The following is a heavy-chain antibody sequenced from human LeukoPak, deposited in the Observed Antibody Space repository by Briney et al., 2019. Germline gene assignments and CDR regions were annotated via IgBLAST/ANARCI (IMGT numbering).Heavy chain of an antibody. CDR1: GFTFSSYA. D-gene: IGHD2-15*01. CDR2: ISGSGGST. V-gene: IGHV3-23*01. Sequence: GGSLRLSCAASGFTFSSYAMNWVRQAQGKGLEWVSAISGSGGSTHYADSVKGRFTISRDNSKNTLYLQMNSLRAEDTAVYYCARDLGYCSGDVCYPAWFDPWGQGTLVTVSS. CDR3: ARDLGYCSGDVCYPAWFDP. J-gene: IGHJ5*02.